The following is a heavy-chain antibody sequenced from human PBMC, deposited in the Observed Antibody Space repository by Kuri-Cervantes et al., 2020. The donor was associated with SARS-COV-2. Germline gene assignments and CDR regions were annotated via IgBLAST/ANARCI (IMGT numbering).Heavy chain of an antibody. V-gene: IGHV3-73*01. CDR2: IRSKANSYAT. CDR1: GFTFSGSA. CDR3: TREVYYYYGMDV. Sequence: GGSLRLSCAASGFTFSGSAMHWVRQASGKGLEWVGRIRSKANSYATAYAASVTGRFTISRDDSKNTAYLQMNSLKNDDTAVYYCTREVYYYYGMDVWGQGTTVTVSS. J-gene: IGHJ6*02.